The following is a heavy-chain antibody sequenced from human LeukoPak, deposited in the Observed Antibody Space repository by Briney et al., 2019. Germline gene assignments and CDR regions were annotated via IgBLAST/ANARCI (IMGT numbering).Heavy chain of an antibody. D-gene: IGHD2/OR15-2a*01. J-gene: IGHJ4*02. CDR2: IYHSGTT. Sequence: SETLSLTCIVSGDSNSSYYWTWIRQPPGKGLEWIGYIYHSGTTSYNPSLKSRVTISLNTSKNQFSLRLSSVTAADTAVYFCARDSGYCDTTACTDYFDLWGQGTLVAVST. CDR3: ARDSGYCDTTACTDYFDL. V-gene: IGHV4-59*01. CDR1: GDSNSSYY.